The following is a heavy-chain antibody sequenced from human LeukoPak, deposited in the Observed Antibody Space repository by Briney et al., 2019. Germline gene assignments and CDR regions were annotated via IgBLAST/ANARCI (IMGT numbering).Heavy chain of an antibody. Sequence: PGGSLRLSCAASGFTFSSYWMHWVRQAPGKGLVWASRINSDGSSTSYADSVKGRFTISRDNAKNTLYLQMNSLRAEDTAVYYCARVRAAAKFDPWGQGTLVTVSS. CDR2: INSDGSST. CDR1: GFTFSSYW. CDR3: ARVRAAAKFDP. J-gene: IGHJ5*02. V-gene: IGHV3-74*01. D-gene: IGHD6-13*01.